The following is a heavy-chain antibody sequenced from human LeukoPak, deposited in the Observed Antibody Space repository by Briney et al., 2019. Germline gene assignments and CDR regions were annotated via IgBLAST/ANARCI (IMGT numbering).Heavy chain of an antibody. CDR3: ARVWTDSGSYYDDRGAFDY. CDR2: INHSGST. CDR1: GGSFIGFH. J-gene: IGHJ4*02. D-gene: IGHD1-26*01. V-gene: IGHV4-34*01. Sequence: PSETLSLTCAVYGGSFIGFHWNWIRQPPGKGLEWIGDINHSGSTNYNPSLTSRVTISVDPSKNQFSLKLSSVTAADTALYYCARVWTDSGSYYDDRGAFDYWGQGTLVTVSS.